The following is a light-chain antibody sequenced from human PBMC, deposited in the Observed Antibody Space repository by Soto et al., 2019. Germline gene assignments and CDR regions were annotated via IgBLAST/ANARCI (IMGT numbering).Light chain of an antibody. CDR1: SSDVGGYNF. CDR2: EVI. J-gene: IGLJ3*02. V-gene: IGLV2-8*01. CDR3: TAWDGGLNARV. Sequence: QSGLTQPPSASGSPGQSVTISCTGTSSDVGGYNFVSWYQQHPTKAPKLLIYEVIKRPAGVPDRFSGSKSGTSASLDISGLQSEDEADYYCTAWDGGLNARVFGGGTKLTVL.